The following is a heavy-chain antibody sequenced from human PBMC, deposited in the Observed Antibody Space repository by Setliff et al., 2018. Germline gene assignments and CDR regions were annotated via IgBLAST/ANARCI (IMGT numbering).Heavy chain of an antibody. Sequence: GGSLRLSCAASGFTFSGSAMRWVRQASGKGLEWVGRIRSKADNYATAYAASVRGRFTISRDDSKNTAYLQMNSLKTEDTAVYYCILIGSSADAFDIWGQGTMVTVSS. CDR3: ILIGSSADAFDI. CDR2: IRSKADNYAT. D-gene: IGHD6-19*01. CDR1: GFTFSGSA. J-gene: IGHJ3*02. V-gene: IGHV3-73*01.